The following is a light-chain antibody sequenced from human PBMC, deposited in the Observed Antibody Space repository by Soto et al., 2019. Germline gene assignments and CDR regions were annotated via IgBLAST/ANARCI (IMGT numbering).Light chain of an antibody. CDR1: SSNIGAGYD. CDR3: QSHDTSLSAWV. J-gene: IGLJ3*02. Sequence: QSVLTQPPSVSGAPGQRVSLSCTGSSSNIGAGYDVHWYHQLPGTAPKLLIYGNKNRPSGVPDRFSGSKSGTSASLVITGLQAEDEGTYYCQSHDTSLSAWVFGGATKLTVL. V-gene: IGLV1-40*01. CDR2: GNK.